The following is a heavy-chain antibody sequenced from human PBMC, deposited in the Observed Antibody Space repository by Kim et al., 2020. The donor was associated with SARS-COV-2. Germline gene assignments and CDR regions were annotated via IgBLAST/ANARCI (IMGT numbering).Heavy chain of an antibody. V-gene: IGHV3-33*05. D-gene: IGHD2-15*01. CDR3: ATRSVVVAATNFDY. Sequence: GGSLRLSCAASGFTFSSYGMHWVRQAPGKGLEWVAVISYDGSNKYYADSVKGRFTISRDNSKNTLYLQMNSLRAEDTAVYYCATRSVVVAATNFDYWGQG. CDR1: GFTFSSYG. CDR2: ISYDGSNK. J-gene: IGHJ4*02.